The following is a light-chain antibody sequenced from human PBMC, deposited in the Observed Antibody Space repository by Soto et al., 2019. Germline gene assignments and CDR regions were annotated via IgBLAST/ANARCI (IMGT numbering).Light chain of an antibody. J-gene: IGKJ4*01. Sequence: EIVLTQSPATLSLSPGERATLSCRASQSVSSYLAWYQQKPGQAPRLLIYDASNRATGIPARFSGSGSGTDFTLTISSLEHEDFELYYCQQRRNWHLTLGGGTKVDI. V-gene: IGKV3-11*01. CDR2: DAS. CDR1: QSVSSY. CDR3: QQRRNWHLT.